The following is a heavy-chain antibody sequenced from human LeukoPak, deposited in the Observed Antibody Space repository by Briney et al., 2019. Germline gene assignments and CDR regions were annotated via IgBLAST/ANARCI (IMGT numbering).Heavy chain of an antibody. V-gene: IGHV1-2*02. CDR1: GYTFTGYY. CDR3: AREDYYDSGSNDY. D-gene: IGHD3-22*01. J-gene: IGHJ4*02. Sequence: ASVKVSCKASGYTFTGYYMHWVRQAPGQGLEWMGWINPNSGGTNYAQKFQGRVTMTRDTSISTAYMELSSLRSEDTAVYYCAREDYYDSGSNDYWGQGTLVTVSS. CDR2: INPNSGGT.